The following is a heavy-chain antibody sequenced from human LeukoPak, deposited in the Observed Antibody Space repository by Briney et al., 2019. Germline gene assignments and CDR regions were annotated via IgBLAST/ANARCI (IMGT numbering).Heavy chain of an antibody. CDR2: IYYSGST. J-gene: IGHJ5*02. V-gene: IGHV4-59*01. CDR3: ARDRGYCSGGSCYRWFDP. Sequence: PSETLSVTCTEPGGSISSDCWSWIRQPPGRGLEWIGYIYYSGSTNYNPSLKSGVTISVDTSKNQFSLKLSSVTAADTAVYYCARDRGYCSGGSCYRWFDPWGQGTLVTVSS. CDR1: GGSISSDC. D-gene: IGHD2-15*01.